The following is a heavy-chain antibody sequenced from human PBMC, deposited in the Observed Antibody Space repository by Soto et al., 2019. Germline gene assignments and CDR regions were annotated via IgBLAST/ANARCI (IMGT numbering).Heavy chain of an antibody. Sequence: QVHLLESGPXLXXPSQTLSLTCSVSGDSISTVDYFWAWIRQPPGQALEYIGYIYKSTTTYYNPSFESRVAISLDTSKSQFSLNVTSVTAADTAVYFCARGRYYLTGRCFPNWFDSWGQGTLVTVSS. D-gene: IGHD3-9*01. J-gene: IGHJ5*01. V-gene: IGHV4-30-4*01. CDR2: IYKSTTT. CDR1: GDSISTVDYF. CDR3: ARGRYYLTGRCFPNWFDS.